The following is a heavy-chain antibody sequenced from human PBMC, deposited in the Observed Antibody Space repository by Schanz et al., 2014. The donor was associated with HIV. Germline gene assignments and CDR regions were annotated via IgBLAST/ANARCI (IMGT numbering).Heavy chain of an antibody. D-gene: IGHD5-12*01. V-gene: IGHV3-21*01. CDR1: GFTFANAW. J-gene: IGHJ4*02. CDR3: ARVQRWLQPHFDY. Sequence: EVQLVESGGGLVKPGGSLRLSCAASGFTFANAWMSWVRQAPGKGLEWVSSISSSSSYTYYADSVKGRFTISRDNAKNSLFLQMNSLRAEDTAVYYCARVQRWLQPHFDYWGQGILVTVSS. CDR2: ISSSSSYT.